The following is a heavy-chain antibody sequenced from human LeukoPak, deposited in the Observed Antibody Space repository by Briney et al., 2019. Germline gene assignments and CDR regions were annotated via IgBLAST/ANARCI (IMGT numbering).Heavy chain of an antibody. Sequence: GASVKVSCKASGYTFTSYGISWVRQAPGQGLEWMGWISAYNGNTNYAQKLQGRVTMTTDTSTSTAYMELRSLRSDDTAVYYCARAYYYDSSGYLSPGPTYYYYGMDVWGQGTTVTVSS. V-gene: IGHV1-18*01. CDR1: GYTFTSYG. D-gene: IGHD3-22*01. CDR2: ISAYNGNT. CDR3: ARAYYYDSSGYLSPGPTYYYYGMDV. J-gene: IGHJ6*02.